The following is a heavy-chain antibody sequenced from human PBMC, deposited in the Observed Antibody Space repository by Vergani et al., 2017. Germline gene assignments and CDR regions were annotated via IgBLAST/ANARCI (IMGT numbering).Heavy chain of an antibody. D-gene: IGHD4-17*01. CDR1: GFTFSDYY. CDR2: ISGSGGNT. Sequence: VQLVESGGGLVKPGGSLRLSCAASGFTFSDYYMSWIRQAPGKGLEWVSAISGSGGNTYYADSVKGRFTISRDNSKNTLYLQMSSLRAEDTAVYYCAKGDTTVTTLYYWGQGTLVTVSS. CDR3: AKGDTTVTTLYY. V-gene: IGHV3-23*04. J-gene: IGHJ4*02.